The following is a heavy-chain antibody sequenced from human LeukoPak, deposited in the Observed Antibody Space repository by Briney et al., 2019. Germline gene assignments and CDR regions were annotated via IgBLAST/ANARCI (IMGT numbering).Heavy chain of an antibody. Sequence: GGSLRLSCAASGFTFSSYSMNWVRQAPGKGLEWASSISSSSSYIYYADSVKGRFTISRDNAKNSLYLQMNSLRAEDTAVYYCARRGYDILTGYYEFDYWGQGTLVTVSS. CDR1: GFTFSSYS. CDR2: ISSSSSYI. CDR3: ARRGYDILTGYYEFDY. D-gene: IGHD3-9*01. J-gene: IGHJ4*02. V-gene: IGHV3-21*01.